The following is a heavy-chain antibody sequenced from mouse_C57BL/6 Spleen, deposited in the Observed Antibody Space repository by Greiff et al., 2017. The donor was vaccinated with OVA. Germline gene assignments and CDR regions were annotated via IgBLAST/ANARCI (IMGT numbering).Heavy chain of an antibody. V-gene: IGHV1-52*01. J-gene: IGHJ2*01. Sequence: QVQLQQPGAELVRPGSSVKLSCKASGYTFTSYWMHWVKQRPIQGLEWIGNIDPSDSETHYNQKFKDKATLTVDKASSTAYMQLSSLTSEDSAVYYCARQGNWAFDYWGQGTTLTVSS. D-gene: IGHD4-1*01. CDR3: ARQGNWAFDY. CDR2: IDPSDSET. CDR1: GYTFTSYW.